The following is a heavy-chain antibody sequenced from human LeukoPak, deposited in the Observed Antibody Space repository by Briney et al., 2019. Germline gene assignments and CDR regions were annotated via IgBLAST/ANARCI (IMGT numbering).Heavy chain of an antibody. J-gene: IGHJ4*02. Sequence: SETLSLTCAVYGGSFSGYYWSWIRQPPGKGLEWIGEINHSGSTNYNPSLKSRVTISVDTSKNQFSLKLSSVTAADTAVYYCARQRGRTIAFWGQETLVTVSS. CDR2: INHSGST. D-gene: IGHD4/OR15-4a*01. CDR3: ARQRGRTIAF. V-gene: IGHV4-34*01. CDR1: GGSFSGYY.